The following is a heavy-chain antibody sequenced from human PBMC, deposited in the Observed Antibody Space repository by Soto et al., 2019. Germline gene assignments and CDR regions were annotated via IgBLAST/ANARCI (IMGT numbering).Heavy chain of an antibody. V-gene: IGHV3-23*01. CDR2: ISGSGGST. Sequence: GGSLRLSCAASGFTFSSYAMSWVRQAPGKGLEWVSAISGSGGSTYYADSVKGRFTISRDNSKNTLYLQMNSLRAEDTAVYYCAKDSVEIAAAGTNFDYWGQGTLVTVSS. D-gene: IGHD6-13*01. J-gene: IGHJ4*02. CDR1: GFTFSSYA. CDR3: AKDSVEIAAAGTNFDY.